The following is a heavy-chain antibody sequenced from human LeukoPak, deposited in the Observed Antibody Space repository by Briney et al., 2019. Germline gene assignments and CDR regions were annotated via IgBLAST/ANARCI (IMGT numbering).Heavy chain of an antibody. Sequence: SETLSLTCTVSGGSISSYYWSWIRQHPGKGLEWIGYIYYSGSTNYNPSLKSRVTISVDTSKNQFSLKLSSVTAADTAVYYCARGGNDFWSGSPDAFDIWGQGTMVTVSS. V-gene: IGHV4-59*01. CDR3: ARGGNDFWSGSPDAFDI. CDR1: GGSISSYY. CDR2: IYYSGST. D-gene: IGHD3-3*01. J-gene: IGHJ3*02.